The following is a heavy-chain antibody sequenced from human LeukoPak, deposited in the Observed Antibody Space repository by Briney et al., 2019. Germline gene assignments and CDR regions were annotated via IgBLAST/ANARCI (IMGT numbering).Heavy chain of an antibody. Sequence: SETLSLTCAVSGGSISSTNWWSWVRQSPGKGLEWIGEIYHSGSTNYNPSLKSRVTISVDKSKNHFSLKLSSVTAADTAVYYCARSRLQLWTKAYLDYWGQGTLVAVSS. J-gene: IGHJ4*02. CDR1: GGSISSTNW. CDR3: ARSRLQLWTKAYLDY. D-gene: IGHD5-18*01. CDR2: IYHSGST. V-gene: IGHV4-4*02.